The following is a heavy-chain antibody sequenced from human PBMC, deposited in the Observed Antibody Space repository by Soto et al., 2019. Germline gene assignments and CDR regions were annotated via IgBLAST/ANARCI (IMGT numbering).Heavy chain of an antibody. CDR1: GFTFSSYW. V-gene: IGHV3-74*01. CDR3: ARVPYDYIWGSYRTVSPYYMDV. CDR2: INSDGSST. Sequence: PGGSLRLSCAASGFTFSSYWMHWVRQAPGKGLVWVSRINSDGSSTSYADSVKGRFTISRDNAKNTLYLQMNSLRAEDTAVYYCARVPYDYIWGSYRTVSPYYMDVWGKGTTVTVSS. J-gene: IGHJ6*03. D-gene: IGHD3-16*02.